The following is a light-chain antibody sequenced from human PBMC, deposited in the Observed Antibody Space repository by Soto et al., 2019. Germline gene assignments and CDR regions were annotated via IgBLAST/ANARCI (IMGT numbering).Light chain of an antibody. CDR2: GAS. Sequence: EIVMTQSPATLSVSPGERATLSCRASQSVGSNLAWYQQKPGQAPRLLIYGASTRATGIPARFSGSGSGTEFTLTISSLQSEDFAVYYCQQYDNSPLTFGGGTKVDIK. J-gene: IGKJ4*01. CDR1: QSVGSN. CDR3: QQYDNSPLT. V-gene: IGKV3-15*01.